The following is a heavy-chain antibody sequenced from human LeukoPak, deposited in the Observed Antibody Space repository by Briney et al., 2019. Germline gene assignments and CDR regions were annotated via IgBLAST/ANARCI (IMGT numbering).Heavy chain of an antibody. V-gene: IGHV3-23*01. CDR1: GFTFSSYA. CDR2: ISGSGGST. J-gene: IGHJ4*02. D-gene: IGHD1-7*01. Sequence: GGSLRLSCAASGFTFSSYAMSWVRQAPGKGLEWVSAISGSGGSTYYADSVKGRFTISRDNAKKSLYLQMNSLRVEDTALYHCARKGLGGELGGFDSWGQGTLVTVSS. CDR3: ARKGLGGELGGFDS.